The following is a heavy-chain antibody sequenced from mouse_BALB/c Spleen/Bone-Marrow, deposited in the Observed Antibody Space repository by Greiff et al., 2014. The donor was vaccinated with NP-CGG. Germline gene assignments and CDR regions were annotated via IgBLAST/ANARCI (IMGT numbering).Heavy chain of an antibody. CDR3: ARTYGSSYFAY. CDR2: IYPGDGDT. D-gene: IGHD1-1*01. CDR1: GYAFSSSW. J-gene: IGHJ3*01. V-gene: IGHV1-82*01. Sequence: QVQLQQSGPELVKPGASVKISCRASGYAFSSSWMNWVKQRPGQGLEWIGRIYPGDGDTNYNGNFKGKATLTADKSSSTAYMQLSSLTSVDSAVYFCARTYGSSYFAYWGQGTLVTVSA.